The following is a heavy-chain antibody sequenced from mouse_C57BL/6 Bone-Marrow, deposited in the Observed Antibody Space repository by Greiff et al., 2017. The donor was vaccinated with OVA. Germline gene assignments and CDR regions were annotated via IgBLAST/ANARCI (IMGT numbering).Heavy chain of an antibody. V-gene: IGHV5-12*01. CDR3: ARRCYDYDENYAMDY. Sequence: EVQRVESGGGLVQPGGSLKLSCAASGFTFSDYYMYWVRQTPEKRLEWVAYISNGGGCTYYPDTVKGRFTISRAHAKHTLYLRVCRLKSEDTTMFYCARRCYDYDENYAMDYWGQGTSVTVSS. D-gene: IGHD2-4*01. CDR1: GFTFSDYY. J-gene: IGHJ4*01. CDR2: ISNGGGCT.